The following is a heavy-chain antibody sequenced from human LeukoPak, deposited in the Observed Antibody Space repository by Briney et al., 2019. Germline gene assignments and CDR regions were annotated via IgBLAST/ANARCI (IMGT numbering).Heavy chain of an antibody. CDR1: GGSISSYY. Sequence: SETLSLTCTVSGGSISSYYWSWIRQPPGKGLEWIGYIYYSGSTNYNPSLKSRVTISVDKSKNQFSLKLSSVTAADTAVYYCARSFAYSSGWYSYYYYYMDVWGKGTTVTVSS. CDR3: ARSFAYSSGWYSYYYYYMDV. J-gene: IGHJ6*03. V-gene: IGHV4-59*12. D-gene: IGHD6-19*01. CDR2: IYYSGST.